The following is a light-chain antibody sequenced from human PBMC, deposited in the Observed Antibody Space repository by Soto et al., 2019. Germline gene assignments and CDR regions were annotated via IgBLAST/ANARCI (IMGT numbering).Light chain of an antibody. CDR3: QQYGGSTRK. CDR1: QSVTTQ. Sequence: IVLTQSPGTLSLSPGERATLSCRASQSVTTQLAWYQQKPGQAPRLIIHGASSRATGVPDRITGSGSGTDFTLSISRLEPEDFAVYYCQQYGGSTRKFGPGTKV. CDR2: GAS. V-gene: IGKV3-20*01. J-gene: IGKJ1*01.